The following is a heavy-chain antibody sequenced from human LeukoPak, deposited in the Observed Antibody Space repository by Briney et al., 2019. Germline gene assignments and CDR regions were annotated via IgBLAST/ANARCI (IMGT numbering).Heavy chain of an antibody. D-gene: IGHD3-22*01. CDR2: FDPEDGET. Sequence: ASVKVSCKVSGYTLTELSMHWVRQAPGKGLEWMGGFDPEDGETIYAQKFQGRVTMTEDTSTDTAYMELSSLRSEDTAVYYCATDLMWGYDSSGRSYWGQGTLVTVSS. CDR3: ATDLMWGYDSSGRSY. J-gene: IGHJ4*02. V-gene: IGHV1-24*01. CDR1: GYTLTELS.